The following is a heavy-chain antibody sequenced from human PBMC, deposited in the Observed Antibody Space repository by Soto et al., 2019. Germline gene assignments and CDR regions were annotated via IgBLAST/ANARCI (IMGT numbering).Heavy chain of an antibody. J-gene: IGHJ4*02. CDR3: AKELDVMRLQYYFDY. V-gene: IGHV3-30*18. Sequence: GGSLRLSCAASGFTFSIYGMHWFRQAPGKGLEWVAVISYDGSNKYYADSVKGRFTISRDNSKNTLYLQMNSLRAEDTAVYYCAKELDVMRLQYYFDYWGQGTLVTVSS. CDR1: GFTFSIYG. CDR2: ISYDGSNK. D-gene: IGHD1-1*01.